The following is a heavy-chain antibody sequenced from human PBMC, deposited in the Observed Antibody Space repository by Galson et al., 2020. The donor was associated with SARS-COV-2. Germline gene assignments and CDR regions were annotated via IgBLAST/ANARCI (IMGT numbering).Heavy chain of an antibody. D-gene: IGHD2-2*01. CDR1: GFTFSSYS. J-gene: IGHJ4*02. V-gene: IGHV3-21*01. Sequence: NSGGSLRLSCAASGFTFSSYSMNWVRQAPGKGLEWVSSISSSSSYIYYADSVKGRFTISRDNAKNSLYLQMNSLRAEDTAVYYCAREAPRYCSSTSCYSGAFDIWGQGTLVTVSS. CDR3: AREAPRYCSSTSCYSGAFDI. CDR2: ISSSSSYI.